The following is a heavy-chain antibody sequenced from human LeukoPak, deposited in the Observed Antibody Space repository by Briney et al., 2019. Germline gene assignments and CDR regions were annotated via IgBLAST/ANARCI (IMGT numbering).Heavy chain of an antibody. Sequence: SETLSLNCTVAGGSIRSYYWRRLRQTPGKGLEWVGYIYYSGSTNYNPSLKSRVTISVDTSKNQFSLKLSSVTAADTAVYYCARGTYFEYSSSSQYYYYYGMDVWGQGTTVTVSS. CDR2: IYYSGST. J-gene: IGHJ6*02. CDR3: ARGTYFEYSSSSQYYYYYGMDV. V-gene: IGHV4-59*01. CDR1: GGSIRSYY. D-gene: IGHD6-6*01.